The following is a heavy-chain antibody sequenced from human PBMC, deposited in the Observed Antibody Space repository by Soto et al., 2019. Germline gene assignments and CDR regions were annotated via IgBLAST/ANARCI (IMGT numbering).Heavy chain of an antibody. CDR3: ARGHLDTTYDILTGYYAFDI. V-gene: IGHV3-53*01. D-gene: IGHD3-9*01. CDR1: GFTVSSNY. Sequence: GGSLRLSCAASGFTVSSNYMSWVRQAPGKGLEWVSVIYSGGSTYYADSVKGRFTISRDNSKNTLYLQMNSLRAEDTAVYYCARGHLDTTYDILTGYYAFDIWGQGTMVTVSS. J-gene: IGHJ3*02. CDR2: IYSGGST.